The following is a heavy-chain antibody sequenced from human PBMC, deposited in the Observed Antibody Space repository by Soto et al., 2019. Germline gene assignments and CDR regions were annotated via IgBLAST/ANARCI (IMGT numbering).Heavy chain of an antibody. J-gene: IGHJ4*02. CDR1: GYSITSYS. CDR2: IYPVDAAT. Sequence: WESLKISGNVSGYSITSYSIYYLHQMPGKGLEWMGIIYPVDAATRSRPSLQGQVPISADKSLSTAYLQWSSLKASDTAMYYCARRREVAGTERKYCFDYWGQGTLVTVFS. V-gene: IGHV5-51*07. CDR3: ARRREVAGTERKYCFDY. D-gene: IGHD6-19*01.